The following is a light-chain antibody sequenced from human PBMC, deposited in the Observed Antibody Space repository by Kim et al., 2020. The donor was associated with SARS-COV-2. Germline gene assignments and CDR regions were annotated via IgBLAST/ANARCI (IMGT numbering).Light chain of an antibody. J-gene: IGLJ3*02. CDR3: QAWDSSTAV. Sequence: VSQGQTATITCSGDKLGDKYACWYQQKPGQSPVLVIYQDSKRPSGIPERFSGSNSGNTATLTISGTQAMDEADYYCQAWDSSTAVFGGGTQLTVL. V-gene: IGLV3-1*01. CDR2: QDS. CDR1: KLGDKY.